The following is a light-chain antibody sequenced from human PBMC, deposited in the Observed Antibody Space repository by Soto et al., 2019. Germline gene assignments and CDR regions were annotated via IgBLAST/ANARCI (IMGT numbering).Light chain of an antibody. CDR3: QQYGSSRT. CDR2: GAS. V-gene: IGKV3-20*01. CDR1: QSVSSSY. Sequence: EIELTQSPGTLSLSPGERATLSCRASQSVSSSYLAWYQQKPGQAPRLLIYGASSRATGIPDRFSGSGSGTDFILTSSRLEHEDVAVYYCQQYGSSRTFGQGTKVEIK. J-gene: IGKJ1*01.